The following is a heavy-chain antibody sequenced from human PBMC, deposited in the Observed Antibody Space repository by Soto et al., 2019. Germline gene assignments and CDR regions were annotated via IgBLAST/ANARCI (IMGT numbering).Heavy chain of an antibody. CDR1: VVSISSGKW. V-gene: IGHV4-4*02. J-gene: IGHJ4*02. CDR2: ILRDLTA. D-gene: IGHD3-16*01. Sequence: PSESLSLTGAVSVVSISSGKWWTCVRQSPRKGLEYIGEILRDLTANYYSSFVRRVAMSMDKSKNQFSLRLTSVTAADTAIYYCARLVYDTRLNYLYFDFWGQGALGAVSS. CDR3: ARLVYDTRLNYLYFDF.